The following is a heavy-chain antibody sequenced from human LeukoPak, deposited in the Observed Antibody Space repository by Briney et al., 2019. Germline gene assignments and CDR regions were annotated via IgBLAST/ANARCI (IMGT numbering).Heavy chain of an antibody. D-gene: IGHD2-8*01. Sequence: GGSLRLSCAASGFTFSTYVMQWVRQAPGKGLEYVSAITGDGCYTYYANSVKGRFTISRDNSKKPLYLQMGSLRADDMAVYYCARVSTNDRRNAFDIWGQGTMVTVSS. J-gene: IGHJ3*02. CDR1: GFTFSTYV. CDR3: ARVSTNDRRNAFDI. V-gene: IGHV3-64*01. CDR2: ITGDGCYT.